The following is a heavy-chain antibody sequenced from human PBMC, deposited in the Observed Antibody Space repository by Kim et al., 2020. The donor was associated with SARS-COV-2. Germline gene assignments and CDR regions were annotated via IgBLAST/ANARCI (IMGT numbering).Heavy chain of an antibody. D-gene: IGHD3-9*01. J-gene: IGHJ4*02. V-gene: IGHV4-39*01. CDR1: GGSISSSSYY. CDR2: IYYSGST. Sequence: SETLSLTCTVSGGSISSSSYYWGWIRQPPGKGLEWIGSIYYSGSTYYNPSLKIRVTISVDTSKHQFSLKLSSVTAADTAVYYCARPLYYDILPGTAHFDYWGQRTQVTVSS. CDR3: ARPLYYDILPGTAHFDY.